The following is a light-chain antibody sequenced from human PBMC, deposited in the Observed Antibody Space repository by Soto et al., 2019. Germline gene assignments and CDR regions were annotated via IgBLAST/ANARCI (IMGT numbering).Light chain of an antibody. Sequence: EIVLTQSPGTLSLSPGERATLSCRASQSVSNSYLAWYRQKPGQAPRLLTYAASSRATGTPDRFSGSGSGTDFTLTISRLEPEDFAVYYCQQYGSSFTFGPGTKVDIK. CDR2: AAS. V-gene: IGKV3-20*01. CDR3: QQYGSSFT. J-gene: IGKJ3*01. CDR1: QSVSNSY.